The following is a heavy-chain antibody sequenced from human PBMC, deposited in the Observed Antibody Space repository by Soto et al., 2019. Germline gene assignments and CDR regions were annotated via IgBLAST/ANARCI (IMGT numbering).Heavy chain of an antibody. Sequence: QITLEESGPTLVKPTQTLTLACTFSGLSLSTSGMGVGWIRQPPGRALEWLALLYWNDDKSYSPSLKSKLTIPKDTSKNQEVLTMTNMDPVDTGTYFGAHRKNCGHAGYISFDYWGQGRLVTVSS. D-gene: IGHD5-12*01. V-gene: IGHV2-5*01. J-gene: IGHJ4*02. CDR2: LYWNDDK. CDR1: GLSLSTSGMG. CDR3: AHRKNCGHAGYISFDY.